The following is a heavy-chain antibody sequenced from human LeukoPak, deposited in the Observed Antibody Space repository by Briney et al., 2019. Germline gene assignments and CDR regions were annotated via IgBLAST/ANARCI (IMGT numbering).Heavy chain of an antibody. J-gene: IGHJ4*02. CDR2: LKQDGSEK. CDR3: ARERVTTTSLDY. CDR1: GFTFSTNA. D-gene: IGHD2/OR15-2a*01. Sequence: GRSLRLSCAASGFTFSTNAMNWVRQAPGKGLEWVANLKQDGSEKNYVDSVKGRFTISRDNAKNSLYLQMNSLRVEDTAVYYCARERVTTTSLDYWGQGVLVTVSS. V-gene: IGHV3-7*01.